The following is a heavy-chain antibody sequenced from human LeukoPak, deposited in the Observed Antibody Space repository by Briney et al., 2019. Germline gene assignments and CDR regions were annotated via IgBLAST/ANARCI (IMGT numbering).Heavy chain of an antibody. Sequence: SQTLSLTCAVSGGSISSGGYSWSWIRQPPGKGLEWIGYIYHSGSTNYNPSLKSRVTISVDTSKNQFSLKLSSVTAADTAVYYCSGHEAIPSSGWYFVDYWGQGTLVTVSS. V-gene: IGHV4-30-2*01. CDR1: GGSISSGGYS. CDR3: SGHEAIPSSGWYFVDY. CDR2: IYHSGST. D-gene: IGHD6-19*01. J-gene: IGHJ4*02.